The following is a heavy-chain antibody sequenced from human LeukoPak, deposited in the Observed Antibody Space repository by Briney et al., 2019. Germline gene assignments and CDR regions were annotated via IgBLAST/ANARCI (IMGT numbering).Heavy chain of an antibody. J-gene: IGHJ4*02. CDR3: ASVQLWFLTTQNDY. D-gene: IGHD5-18*01. V-gene: IGHV3-23*01. CDR2: ITGGGVSA. Sequence: TGGSLRLSCAASGFTFSSYAMSWVRQAPGKGLEWVSAITGGGVSANYADSVRGRFTISRDNSKSTLYLQMNSLRAEDTAVYYCASVQLWFLTTQNDYWGQGTLVTVSS. CDR1: GFTFSSYA.